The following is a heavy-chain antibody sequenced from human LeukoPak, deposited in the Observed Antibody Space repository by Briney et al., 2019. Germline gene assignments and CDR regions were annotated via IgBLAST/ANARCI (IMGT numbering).Heavy chain of an antibody. Sequence: SETLSLTCTVSGGSIGSYYWSWIRQPPGKGLEWIGYIYYSGSTNYKPSLKSRVTISVGTSKNQFSLKLSSVTASDTAVYYCARSRGEHSSGYQGYGMDVWGQGTTVTVSS. D-gene: IGHD3-22*01. J-gene: IGHJ6*02. CDR3: ARSRGEHSSGYQGYGMDV. CDR2: IYYSGST. CDR1: GGSIGSYY. V-gene: IGHV4-59*01.